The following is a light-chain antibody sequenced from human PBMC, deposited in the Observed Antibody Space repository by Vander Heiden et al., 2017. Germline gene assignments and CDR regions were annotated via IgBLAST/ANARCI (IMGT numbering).Light chain of an antibody. CDR3: HSSDRSQSQYV. CDR1: VLPNQY. V-gene: IGLV3-25*03. CDR2: NES. J-gene: IGLJ1*01. Sequence: SYELTQPTSVSVSPGQTARITCSGDVLPNQYVSWYQQRPGQTPAGIRFNESARSAWIPERFSGSTSGSTVTFTSSGVQAEDEADYYCHSSDRSQSQYVFGAGTKLIV.